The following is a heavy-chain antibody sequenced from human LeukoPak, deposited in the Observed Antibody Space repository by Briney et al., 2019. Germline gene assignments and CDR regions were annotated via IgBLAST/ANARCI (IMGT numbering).Heavy chain of an antibody. J-gene: IGHJ4*02. V-gene: IGHV3-23*01. CDR1: GFMFSNFA. CDR2: IYYSGGNT. D-gene: IGHD2-2*01. CDR3: AKDQGQAVVPRRFDY. Sequence: GGSLRLSCAASGFMFSNFAMSWVRQAPGKGLEWVSTIYYSGGNTYSADSVKGRFTISRDNAKNTLYLQMNSLRAEDTAVYYCAKDQGQAVVPRRFDYWGRGTLVTVSS.